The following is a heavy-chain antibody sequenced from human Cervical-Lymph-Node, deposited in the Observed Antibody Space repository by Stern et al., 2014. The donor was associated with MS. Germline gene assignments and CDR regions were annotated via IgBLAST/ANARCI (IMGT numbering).Heavy chain of an antibody. J-gene: IGHJ5*02. CDR3: ARLTGRWSNEGYLDP. CDR1: GFRFDSYYW. V-gene: IGHV5-51*03. CDR2: IYPGDSDI. Sequence: EVQLVQSGAEVKKPGEALKIACKGSGFRFDSYYWIAWVRQLPGKGLEWMGIIYPGDSDIRYSPSFQGQVPISADKSITTAYLQWSSLKASDTAIYYCARLTGRWSNEGYLDPWGQGTLVTVSS. D-gene: IGHD5-12*01.